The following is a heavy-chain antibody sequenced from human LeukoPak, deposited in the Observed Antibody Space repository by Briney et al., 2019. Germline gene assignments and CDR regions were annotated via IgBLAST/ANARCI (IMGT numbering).Heavy chain of an antibody. D-gene: IGHD3-22*01. V-gene: IGHV3-21*01. CDR1: GFTFSSYS. CDR3: ARDLLWYDSSGYYDYYGMDV. Sequence: GGSLRLSCAASGFTFSSYSMNWVRQALGKGLEWVSSISSSSSYIYYADSVKGRFTISRDNAKNSLYLQMNSLRAEDTAVYYCARDLLWYDSSGYYDYYGMDVWGQGTTVTVSS. J-gene: IGHJ6*02. CDR2: ISSSSSYI.